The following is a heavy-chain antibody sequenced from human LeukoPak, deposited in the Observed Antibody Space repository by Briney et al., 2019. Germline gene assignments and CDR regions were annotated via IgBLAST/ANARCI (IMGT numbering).Heavy chain of an antibody. J-gene: IGHJ4*02. CDR1: GFTFSRHA. D-gene: IGHD7-27*01. Sequence: HPGGSLRLSCAASGFTFSRHAMSWVRQAPGRGLEWVSTIGRSGDDTYYRDSVKGRFTISRDNSKSTLYLQMYSLRAEDTAIYYCAKGGDELDYWGQGTLVTVSS. CDR2: IGRSGDDT. V-gene: IGHV3-23*01. CDR3: AKGGDELDY.